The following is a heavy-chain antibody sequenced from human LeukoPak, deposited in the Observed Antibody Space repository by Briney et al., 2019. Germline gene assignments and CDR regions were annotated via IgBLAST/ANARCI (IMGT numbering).Heavy chain of an antibody. V-gene: IGHV1-69*04. Sequence: ASVKVSCKASGGTFSSYAISWVRQAPGQGLEWMGRIIPILGMANYAQKFQGRVTITADKSTSTAYMELSSLRSEDSAVYYCARWTTTYLDYWGQGTLVTVSS. J-gene: IGHJ4*02. CDR1: GGTFSSYA. CDR3: ARWTTTYLDY. D-gene: IGHD4-11*01. CDR2: IIPILGMA.